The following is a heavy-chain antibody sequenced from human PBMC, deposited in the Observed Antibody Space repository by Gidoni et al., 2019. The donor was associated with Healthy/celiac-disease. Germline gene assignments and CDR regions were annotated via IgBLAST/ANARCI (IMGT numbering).Heavy chain of an antibody. CDR1: GGTSSSYS. V-gene: IGHV1-69*01. CDR3: ARAADSSGWYGSDWFDP. J-gene: IGHJ5*02. CDR2: IIPIFGTA. D-gene: IGHD6-19*01. Sequence: QVQLVQSGAEVKKPGSSAKVFCKASGGTSSSYSISWARHAHGQGLEWMGGIIPIFGTANYAQKIKGRVTITADESTSTTYMQLGSLRSEDTAVYYCARAADSSGWYGSDWFDPWGQGTLVTVSS.